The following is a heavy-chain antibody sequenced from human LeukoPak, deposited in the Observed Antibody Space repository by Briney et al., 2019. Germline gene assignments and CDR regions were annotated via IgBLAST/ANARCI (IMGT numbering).Heavy chain of an antibody. J-gene: IGHJ4*02. D-gene: IGHD5-18*01. Sequence: ASVKVSCKASGYTFTTYGISWVRQAPGRGLEWMGWISAYNGNTNYAQRLQGRGTMTTDTSTSTAYMDLRSLRSDDTAVYYCARGGGYSYGSAFDYWGQGTLVTVSS. V-gene: IGHV1-18*01. CDR1: GYTFTTYG. CDR2: ISAYNGNT. CDR3: ARGGGYSYGSAFDY.